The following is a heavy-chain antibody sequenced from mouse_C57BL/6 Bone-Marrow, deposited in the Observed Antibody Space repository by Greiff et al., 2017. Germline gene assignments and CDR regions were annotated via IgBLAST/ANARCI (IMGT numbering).Heavy chain of an antibody. J-gene: IGHJ1*03. D-gene: IGHD1-1*01. CDR1: GYTFTSYW. CDR3: TTWYYGSSYFDV. CDR2: IDPENGDT. V-gene: IGHV14-4*01. Sequence: VQLQQPGAELVMPGASVKLSCKASGYTFTSYWMHWVKQRPEQGLEWIGWIDPENGDTEYASKFQGKATITADTSSNTAYLQLSSLTSEDTAVYYCTTWYYGSSYFDVWGTGTTVTVSS.